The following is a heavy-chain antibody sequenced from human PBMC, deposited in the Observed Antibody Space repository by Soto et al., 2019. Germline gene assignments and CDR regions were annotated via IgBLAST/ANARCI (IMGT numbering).Heavy chain of an antibody. D-gene: IGHD3-22*01. J-gene: IGHJ4*02. CDR2: IYYSGST. Sequence: SETLSLTCTVSGGSISSSSYYWGWIRQPPGKGLEWIGSIYYSGSTYYNPSLKSRVTISVDTSKNQFSLKLSSVTAADTAVYYCARRDYCDSSGYYPSFDYWGQGTLVTVSS. CDR1: GGSISSSSYY. CDR3: ARRDYCDSSGYYPSFDY. V-gene: IGHV4-39*01.